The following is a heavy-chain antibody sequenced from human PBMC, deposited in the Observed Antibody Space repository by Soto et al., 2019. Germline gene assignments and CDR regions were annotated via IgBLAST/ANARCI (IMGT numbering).Heavy chain of an antibody. J-gene: IGHJ4*02. CDR1: VFTFSSYG. V-gene: IGHV3-23*01. Sequence: GGSLRLSCASSVFTFSSYGMNCVRQAPGKWLEWVSAISDSGDTTFYADSVKGRFTISRGNSKNTLSLQMNSLRAEDTAVYYCAKERGPRKPFDYWGQATLVTVSS. D-gene: IGHD3-10*01. CDR3: AKERGPRKPFDY. CDR2: ISDSGDTT.